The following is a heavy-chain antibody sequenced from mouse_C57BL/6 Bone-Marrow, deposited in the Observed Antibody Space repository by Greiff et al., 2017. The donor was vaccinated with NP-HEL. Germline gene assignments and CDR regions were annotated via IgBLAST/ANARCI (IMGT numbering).Heavy chain of an antibody. CDR1: GFNIKDDY. V-gene: IGHV14-4*01. CDR2: IDPENGDT. CDR3: TFYYFDY. Sequence: EVHLVESGAELVRPGASVKLSCTASGFNIKDDYMHWVKQRPEQGLEWIGWIDPENGDTEYASKFQGKATITADTSSNTAYLQLSSLTSEDTAVYYCTFYYFDYWGQGTTLTVSS. J-gene: IGHJ2*01.